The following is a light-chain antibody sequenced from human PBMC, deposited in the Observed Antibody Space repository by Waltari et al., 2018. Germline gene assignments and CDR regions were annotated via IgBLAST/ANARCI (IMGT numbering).Light chain of an antibody. CDR1: QNVGKY. Sequence: EFLLTQSPGTVSVSPGEGVTLACRASQNVGKYLAWYQQRPGQPPRLLIYHASNRAIGIPDRFSGSGSGTYCSLTISRLEPEDFAVYYCQKYVTLPATFGQGTKGEIK. J-gene: IGKJ1*01. CDR3: QKYVTLPAT. CDR2: HAS. V-gene: IGKV3-20*01.